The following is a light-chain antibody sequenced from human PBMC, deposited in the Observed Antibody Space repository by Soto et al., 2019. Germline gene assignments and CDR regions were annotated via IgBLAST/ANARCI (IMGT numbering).Light chain of an antibody. V-gene: IGKV1-27*01. CDR2: SAS. J-gene: IGKJ1*01. CDR3: QQYNTFWT. Sequence: DIQLTQSPSSLSASVGDIVTITCRVSQGISSYLNWYRQKPGKVPKLLIYSASNLQSVVPSRFSGSGSGTEFTLTISSLQPDDFATYYCQQYNTFWTLGQGTKVDIK. CDR1: QGISSY.